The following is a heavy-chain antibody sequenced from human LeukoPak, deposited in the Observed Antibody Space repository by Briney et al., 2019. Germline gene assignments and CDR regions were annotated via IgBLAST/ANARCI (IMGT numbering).Heavy chain of an antibody. Sequence: HGGSLRLSCAASGFTFSGSAMHWVRQASGKGLEGVGRVRNRANSYATTYAASVKGRFSISRDDSKNTAFLEMNSLKTEDTAVYYCTTHYYDSSGYHYGAFDYWGQGTLVTVSS. CDR2: VRNRANSYAT. D-gene: IGHD3-22*01. CDR3: TTHYYDSSGYHYGAFDY. J-gene: IGHJ4*02. V-gene: IGHV3-73*01. CDR1: GFTFSGSA.